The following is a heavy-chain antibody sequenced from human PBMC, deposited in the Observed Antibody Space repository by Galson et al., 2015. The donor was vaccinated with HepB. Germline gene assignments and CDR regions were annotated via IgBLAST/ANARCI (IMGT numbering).Heavy chain of an antibody. V-gene: IGHV3-30*04. Sequence: SLRLSCAASGFTFSSYAMHWVRQAPGKGLEWVAVISYDGSNKYYADSVKGRFTISRDNSKNTLYLQMNSLRAEDTAVYYCATGDYDYGDYAGGVFDYWGQGTLVTVSS. D-gene: IGHD4-17*01. CDR3: ATGDYDYGDYAGGVFDY. J-gene: IGHJ4*02. CDR2: ISYDGSNK. CDR1: GFTFSSYA.